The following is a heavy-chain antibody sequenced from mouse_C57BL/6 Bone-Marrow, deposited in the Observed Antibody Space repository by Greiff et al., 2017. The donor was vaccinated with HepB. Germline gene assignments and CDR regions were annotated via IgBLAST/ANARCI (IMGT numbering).Heavy chain of an antibody. CDR1: GYTFTSYD. Sequence: QVQLQQPGAELVMPGASVKLSCKASGYTFTSYDINWVKQRPGQGLEWIGWIYPRDGSTKYNEKFKGKATLTVDTSSSTAYMELHSLTSEDSAVYFCARDYGREWGQGTTLTVSS. CDR3: ARDYGRE. J-gene: IGHJ2*01. CDR2: IYPRDGST. V-gene: IGHV1-85*01. D-gene: IGHD1-1*01.